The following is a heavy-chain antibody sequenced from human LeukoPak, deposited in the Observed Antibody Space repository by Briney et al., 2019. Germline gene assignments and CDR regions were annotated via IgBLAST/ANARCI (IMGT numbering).Heavy chain of an antibody. V-gene: IGHV3-11*01. CDR2: ISSSGSTI. CDR1: GFTFSDYY. Sequence: GGSLRLSCAASGFTFSDYYMSWIRQAPGKGLEWVSYISSSGSTIYYADSVKGRFTISRDNSKNTLYLQMNSLRAEDTAVYYCAKKGAAGPGDYYMDVWGKGTTVTISS. J-gene: IGHJ6*03. D-gene: IGHD6-13*01. CDR3: AKKGAAGPGDYYMDV.